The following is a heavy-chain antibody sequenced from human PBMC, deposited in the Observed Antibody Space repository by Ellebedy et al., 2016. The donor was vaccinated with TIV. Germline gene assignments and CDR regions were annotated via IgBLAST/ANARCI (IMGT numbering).Heavy chain of an antibody. CDR2: IDPKSGDT. CDR1: GYSFGAFY. Sequence: ASVKVSXXASGYSFGAFYIHWVRQAPGGGLEWMGRIDPKSGDTNYTQKFQGRVNMTRDTSISTAYMELSSLRSDDTAVYYCAADSAVAGTDRFDSWGQGTLVTVSS. CDR3: AADSAVAGTDRFDS. J-gene: IGHJ4*02. D-gene: IGHD6-19*01. V-gene: IGHV1-2*02.